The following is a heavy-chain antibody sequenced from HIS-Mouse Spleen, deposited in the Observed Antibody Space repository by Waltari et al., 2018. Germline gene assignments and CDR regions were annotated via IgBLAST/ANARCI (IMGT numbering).Heavy chain of an antibody. Sequence: QVQLVESGGGVVQPGRSLRLSCAASGFTFSSYGMHWVRQAPGNGLEWGSFLWDDVINNYYPDSVKGRFTISRANSKNTLYLQMNSLRAEDTAVYYCAKDLARKDSGYDAFDIWGQGTMVTVSS. D-gene: IGHD5-12*01. CDR1: GFTFSSYG. CDR2: LWDDVINN. CDR3: AKDLARKDSGYDAFDI. J-gene: IGHJ3*02. V-gene: IGHV3-33*06.